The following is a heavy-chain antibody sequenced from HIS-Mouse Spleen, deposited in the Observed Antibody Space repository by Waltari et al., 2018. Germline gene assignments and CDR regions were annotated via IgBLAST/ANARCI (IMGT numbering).Heavy chain of an antibody. D-gene: IGHD3-22*01. J-gene: IGHJ4*02. CDR1: GFSFSSYG. V-gene: IGHV3-30*18. CDR2: ISYDGSNK. CDR3: AKADYYDSSGYCGY. Sequence: QVQLVESGGGVVQPGRSLRLSCAASGFSFSSYGMHWVLQAPSKGLEWVAVISYDGSNKYYADSVKGRFTISRDNSKNTLYLQMNSLRAEDTAVYYCAKADYYDSSGYCGYWGQGTLVTVSS.